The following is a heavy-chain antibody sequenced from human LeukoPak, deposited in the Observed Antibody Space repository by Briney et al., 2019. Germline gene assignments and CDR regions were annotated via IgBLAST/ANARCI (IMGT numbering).Heavy chain of an antibody. V-gene: IGHV3-30*02. CDR1: GFTFSSYG. CDR3: AKDPTSITMVRGVIFPHY. J-gene: IGHJ4*02. CDR2: IRHDGSNK. D-gene: IGHD3-10*01. Sequence: GGSLRLSCAASGFTFSSYGMHWVRQAPGKGLEWVAFIRHDGSNKYYADSVKGRFTISRDNSKNTLYLQMNSLRAEDTAVYYCAKDPTSITMVRGVIFPHYWGQGTLVTVSS.